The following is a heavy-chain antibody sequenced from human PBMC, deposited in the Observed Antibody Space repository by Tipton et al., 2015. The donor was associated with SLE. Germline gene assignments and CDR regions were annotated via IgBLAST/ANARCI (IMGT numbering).Heavy chain of an antibody. CDR3: ARGHGSGFYSDN. Sequence: QLVQSGAEVKKPGESLKISCQGSGYTFSSYWIVWVRQRPGKGLEWMGIIYPTDSGIIYSPSFQGQVTISADESTSTAYLQLSSLKAADTAMYYCARGHGSGFYSDNWGQGTLVTVSS. J-gene: IGHJ4*02. CDR2: IYPTDSGI. V-gene: IGHV5-51*03. CDR1: GYTFSSYW. D-gene: IGHD3-22*01.